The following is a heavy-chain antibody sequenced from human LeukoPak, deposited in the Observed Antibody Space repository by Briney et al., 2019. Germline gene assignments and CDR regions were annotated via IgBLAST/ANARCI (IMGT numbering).Heavy chain of an antibody. CDR2: IYTRRST. J-gene: IGHJ4*02. D-gene: IGHD3-10*01. CDR3: ARRASGAMGYFDY. CDR1: GRSISSGSYY. Sequence: SETLSLTFTVSGRSISSGSYYWSWIRQPAGKGLEWIGRIYTRRSTKYNPSLKSRVTISLDTSKNQFSLKLSSVTAPATPCDYCARRASGAMGYFDYWGQGTLVTVSS. V-gene: IGHV4-61*02.